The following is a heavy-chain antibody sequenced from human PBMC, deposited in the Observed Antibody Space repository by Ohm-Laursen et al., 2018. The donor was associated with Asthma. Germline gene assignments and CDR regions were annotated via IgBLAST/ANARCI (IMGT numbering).Heavy chain of an antibody. CDR3: ARVSVFGVVIGRNAMDV. D-gene: IGHD3-3*01. V-gene: IGHV1-18*04. CDR2: ISPNKGNT. J-gene: IGHJ6*02. Sequence: GSSVKVSCNASGYTFITYGISWVRQAPGQGLEWMGWISPNKGNTNYPQNLQGRVTMTTDTSTSTAYMELRSLRSDDTAVYYCARVSVFGVVIGRNAMDVWGQGTTVTVSS. CDR1: GYTFITYG.